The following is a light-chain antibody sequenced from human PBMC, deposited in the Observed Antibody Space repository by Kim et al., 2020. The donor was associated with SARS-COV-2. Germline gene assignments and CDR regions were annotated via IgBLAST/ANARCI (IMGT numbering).Light chain of an antibody. CDR1: SGSIGDNY. CDR3: QSYNTSIVL. Sequence: NFMLTQPHSVSESPGKTVTISCTRSSGSIGDNYVQWYQQRPGGVPTTVIYEDDQRPSGVPDRFSGSIDSSSNSASPTISGLKTEDEADYYCQSYNTSIVLFGGETQLTIL. J-gene: IGLJ3*02. V-gene: IGLV6-57*04. CDR2: EDD.